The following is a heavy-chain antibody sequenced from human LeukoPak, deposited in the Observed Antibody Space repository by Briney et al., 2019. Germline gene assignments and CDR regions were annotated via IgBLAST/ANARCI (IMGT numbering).Heavy chain of an antibody. V-gene: IGHV1-69*13. D-gene: IGHD2-15*01. CDR1: GGTFSSYA. J-gene: IGHJ4*02. CDR2: IIPIFGTA. Sequence: SVKVSCKASGGTFSSYAISWVRQAPGQGLEWMGGIIPIFGTANYAQKFQGRVTITADESTSTAYMELSSLRSEDTAVYYCARDSVKSGYCSGGSRYSYRGQGTLVTVSS. CDR3: ARDSVKSGYCSGGSRYSY.